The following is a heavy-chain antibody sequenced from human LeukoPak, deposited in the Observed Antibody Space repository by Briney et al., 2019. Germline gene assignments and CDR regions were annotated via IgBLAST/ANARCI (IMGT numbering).Heavy chain of an antibody. V-gene: IGHV3-7*01. CDR3: ARVAPNYYDSSGPPDY. CDR2: IKQDGSEK. D-gene: IGHD3-22*01. CDR1: GFTFSSYW. Sequence: GGSLRLSCAASGFTFSSYWMSWVRQAPGKGLEWVANIKQDGSEKYYVDSVKGRFTISRDNAKNSLYLQMNSLRAEDTAVYYCARVAPNYYDSSGPPDYWGQGTLVTVSS. J-gene: IGHJ4*02.